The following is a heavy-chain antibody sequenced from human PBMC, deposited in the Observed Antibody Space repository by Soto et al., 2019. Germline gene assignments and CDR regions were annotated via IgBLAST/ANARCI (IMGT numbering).Heavy chain of an antibody. Sequence: PGRSLRLSCAASGVTFSGSAMNGVRQASGKGLEWVGRIRSKANSYATAYAASVKGRFTISRDDSKNTAYLQMNSLKTEDAAVYYCTSNKGDWNYVGIDPWGQGTL. CDR3: TSNKGDWNYVGIDP. J-gene: IGHJ5*02. CDR1: GVTFSGSA. CDR2: IRSKANSYAT. V-gene: IGHV3-73*01. D-gene: IGHD1-7*01.